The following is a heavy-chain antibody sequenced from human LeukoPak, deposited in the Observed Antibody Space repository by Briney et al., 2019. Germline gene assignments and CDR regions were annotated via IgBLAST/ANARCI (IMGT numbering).Heavy chain of an antibody. CDR3: ARDRRITIFGVVIIRTGYGMDV. V-gene: IGHV3-21*01. CDR1: GFTFSSYS. J-gene: IGHJ6*02. D-gene: IGHD3-3*01. CDR2: ISSSSSYI. Sequence: GGSLRLSCAASGFTFSSYSMNWVRQAPGKGLEWVPSISSSSSYIYYADSVKGRFTISRDNAKNSLYLQMNSLRAGDTAVYYCARDRRITIFGVVIIRTGYGMDVWGQGTTVTVSS.